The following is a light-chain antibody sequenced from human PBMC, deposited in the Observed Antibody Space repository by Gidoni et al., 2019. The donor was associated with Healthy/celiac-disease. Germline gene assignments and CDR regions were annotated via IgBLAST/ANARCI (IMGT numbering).Light chain of an antibody. Sequence: DIQMTQSPSSLSASVGDRVTITCRASQGISNYLAWYQQKPGKVPKLLIYAASTLQAGVQSRFSGSGSGTDCTLTISSLQPEDVATYYCQKYNSAPRTFXPXTKVDIK. V-gene: IGKV1-27*01. J-gene: IGKJ3*01. CDR2: AAS. CDR3: QKYNSAPRT. CDR1: QGISNY.